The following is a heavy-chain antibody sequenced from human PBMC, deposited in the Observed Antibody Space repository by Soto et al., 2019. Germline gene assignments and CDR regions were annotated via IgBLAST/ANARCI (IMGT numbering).Heavy chain of an antibody. D-gene: IGHD3-3*01. CDR1: GGAISGYY. CDR3: ARGQRFSDSFDP. J-gene: IGHJ5*02. CDR2: IYSSGGT. Sequence: PSETLSLTCTVSGGAISGYYWTWIRQSAGKGLEWIGRIYSSGGTKYNPSLKSRVTMSLDTSKNQFSPRLSSVTAADTAVYYCARGQRFSDSFDPWGQGTLVTVSS. V-gene: IGHV4-4*07.